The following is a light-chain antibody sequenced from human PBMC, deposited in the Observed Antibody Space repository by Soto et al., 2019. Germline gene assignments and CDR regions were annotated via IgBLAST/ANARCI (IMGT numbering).Light chain of an antibody. J-gene: IGKJ4*01. CDR1: QGISNY. V-gene: IGKV1-9*01. CDR3: QQLNSYPLT. CDR2: TAS. Sequence: DIQLTQSPSFLSASVGDRVTITCRASQGISNYLAWYQRKPGKAPKLLIYTASNLQSGVPSRFSGSVTGTEFTLTIISQQPEDFAIYYCQQLNSYPLTFGGGTKVE.